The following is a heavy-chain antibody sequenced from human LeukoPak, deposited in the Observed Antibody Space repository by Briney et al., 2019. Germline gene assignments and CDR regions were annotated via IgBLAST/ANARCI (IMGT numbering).Heavy chain of an antibody. V-gene: IGHV3-74*01. CDR1: GFTFSSYW. CDR2: INNDGGST. CDR3: ARPTKEGSSWYWWFDP. Sequence: PGGSLRLSCAASGFTFSSYWMHWVRQAPGKGLVWVSRINNDGGSTSYADSVKGRFTISRDNAKNTLYLQMNSLRAEDTAVYYCARPTKEGSSWYWWFDPWGQGTLVTVSS. D-gene: IGHD6-13*01. J-gene: IGHJ5*02.